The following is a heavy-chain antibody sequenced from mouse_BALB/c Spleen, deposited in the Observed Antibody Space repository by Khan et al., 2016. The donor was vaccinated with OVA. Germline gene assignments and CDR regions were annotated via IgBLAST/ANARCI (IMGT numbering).Heavy chain of an antibody. V-gene: IGHV1-7*01. CDR3: TRDRIDY. CDR1: GYTFTTYW. CDR2: INPTSGYT. Sequence: QVQLKQSGAELAKPGASVQMSCKASGYTFTTYWMYWVKQRPGQGLEWIGYINPTSGYTDYSENFKDKATLSADKSSSTAYMQLSRLTSEDSAVYYCTRDRIDYWGQGTTLTVSS. J-gene: IGHJ2*01.